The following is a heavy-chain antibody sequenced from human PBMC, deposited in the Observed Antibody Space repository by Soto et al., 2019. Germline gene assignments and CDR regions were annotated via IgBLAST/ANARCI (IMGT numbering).Heavy chain of an antibody. V-gene: IGHV1-18*01. CDR1: GYTFTNFG. Sequence: QVQLVQSGPEVGKPGASVRVSCKASGYTFTNFGINWVRQAPGQGLEWMGWISVYNDNTNYAQNFQHRVTMTTDTSTSTAYMELRSLRSEDTAVYYCARGLPSYYDSSGYYYYYGMDVWGQGTTVTVSS. J-gene: IGHJ6*02. CDR2: ISVYNDNT. D-gene: IGHD3-22*01. CDR3: ARGLPSYYDSSGYYYYYGMDV.